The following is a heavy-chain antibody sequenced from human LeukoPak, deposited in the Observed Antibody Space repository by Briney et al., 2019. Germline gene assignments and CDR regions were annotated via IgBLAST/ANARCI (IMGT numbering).Heavy chain of an antibody. D-gene: IGHD2-15*01. V-gene: IGHV3-30*03. CDR1: GFTFRSYG. CDR2: MSYDGTNE. J-gene: IGHJ5*02. Sequence: GKSLRFSCAASGFTFRSYGIHWVRQAPGKGLEWVAVMSYDGTNEYYADSVKGRFTISRDNAKNSLYLQMNSLRAEDTAVYYCARGPTNLVTAASGWFDPWGQGTLVTVSS. CDR3: ARGPTNLVTAASGWFDP.